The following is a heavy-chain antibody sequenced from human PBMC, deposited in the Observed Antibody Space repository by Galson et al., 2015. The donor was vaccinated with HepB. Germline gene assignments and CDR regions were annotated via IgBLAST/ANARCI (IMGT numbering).Heavy chain of an antibody. V-gene: IGHV7-4-1*02. J-gene: IGHJ4*02. CDR1: GYVFTNSP. CDR3: ARDQGYGWYILY. CDR2: INTATGRP. Sequence: SVKVSCKASGYVFTNSPIIWVRQAPGQGLEWIGWINTATGRPTFAQDFTGRFVFSVDSSVNTAYLHINSLRPEDSAVYYCARDQGYGWYILYWGQGTQVAVSS. D-gene: IGHD6-19*01.